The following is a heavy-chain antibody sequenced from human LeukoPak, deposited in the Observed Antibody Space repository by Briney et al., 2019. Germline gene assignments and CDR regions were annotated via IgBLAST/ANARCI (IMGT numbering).Heavy chain of an antibody. CDR3: ARDSERPSGSSDYDY. V-gene: IGHV4-34*01. CDR1: NGFDSYY. D-gene: IGHD6-13*01. Sequence: SETLSLTCAVYNGFDSYYMTIVRQPPGKGLEWVGEITYRGSGNYNPSLKSRVTISVDTSKNQFSLKLSSVTAADTAVYYCARDSERPSGSSDYDYWGQGTLVTVSS. CDR2: ITYRGSG. J-gene: IGHJ4*02.